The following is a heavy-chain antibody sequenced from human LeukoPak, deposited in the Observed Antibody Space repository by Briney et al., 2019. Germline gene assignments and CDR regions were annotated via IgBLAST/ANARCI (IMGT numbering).Heavy chain of an antibody. Sequence: PGRSLRLSCVASGFIFSNYGMHWVRQAPGKGLEWVAVMSYDGSNEDYADSVKGRFTIYRDNSRDTLYLQMNSLSAEDTAVYYCARDGGLWWNDYWGQGTLVTVSS. V-gene: IGHV3-33*05. CDR1: GFIFSNYG. CDR3: ARDGGLWWNDY. CDR2: MSYDGSNE. J-gene: IGHJ4*02. D-gene: IGHD2-21*01.